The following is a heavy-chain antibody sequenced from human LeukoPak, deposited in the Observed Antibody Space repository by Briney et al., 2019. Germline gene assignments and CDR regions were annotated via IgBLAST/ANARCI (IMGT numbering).Heavy chain of an antibody. D-gene: IGHD6-19*01. V-gene: IGHV4-34*01. CDR3: ARSLIAVAIDY. Sequence: PSETLSLTCAVYGGPFSGYYWSWIRQPPGKGLEWIGEINHSGSTNYNPSLKSRVTISVDTSKNQFSLKLSSVTAADTAVYYCARSLIAVAIDYWGQGTLVTVSS. J-gene: IGHJ4*02. CDR2: INHSGST. CDR1: GGPFSGYY.